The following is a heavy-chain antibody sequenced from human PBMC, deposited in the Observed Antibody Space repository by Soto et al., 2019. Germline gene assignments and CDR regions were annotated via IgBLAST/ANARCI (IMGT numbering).Heavy chain of an antibody. V-gene: IGHV4-39*01. CDR2: IYYSGST. Sequence: SETLSLTCTVSGGSISSSSYYWGWIRQPPGKGLEWIGSIYYSGSTYYNPSLKSRVTISVDTSKNQFSLKLSSVTAADTAVYYCARLPDWNYYFDYWGQGTLVTVSS. J-gene: IGHJ4*02. CDR1: GGSISSSSYY. CDR3: ARLPDWNYYFDY. D-gene: IGHD1-7*01.